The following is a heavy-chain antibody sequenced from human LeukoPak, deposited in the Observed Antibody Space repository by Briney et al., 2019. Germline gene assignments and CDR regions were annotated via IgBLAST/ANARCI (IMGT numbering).Heavy chain of an antibody. CDR3: AKAANLGSYYSGIQH. V-gene: IGHV3-9*03. Sequence: PGRSLRLSCAASGFTFGNYAMHWVRQVPGKGLEWVSGISWNSDTIGYADSVKGRFTLSRDNAKNSVFLQMNSLGAEDMALYYCAKAANLGSYYSGIQHWGQGTLVTVSS. J-gene: IGHJ1*01. D-gene: IGHD3-10*01. CDR2: ISWNSDTI. CDR1: GFTFGNYA.